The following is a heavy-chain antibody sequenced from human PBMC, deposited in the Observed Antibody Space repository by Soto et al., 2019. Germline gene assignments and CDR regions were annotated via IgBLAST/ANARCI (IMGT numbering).Heavy chain of an antibody. V-gene: IGHV1-58*01. CDR3: AAASAGTAQGDYYYGMDV. Sequence: ASVKVSCKASGFTFTISAVQWVLQARGQRLEWIGWIVVGSGNTNYAQKFQERVTITRDMSTSTAYMELSSLRSEDTAVYYCAAASAGTAQGDYYYGMDVWGQGTTVTVSS. J-gene: IGHJ6*02. CDR2: IVVGSGNT. CDR1: GFTFTISA.